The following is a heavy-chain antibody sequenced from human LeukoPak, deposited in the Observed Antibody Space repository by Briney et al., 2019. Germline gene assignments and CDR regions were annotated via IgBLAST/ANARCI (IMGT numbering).Heavy chain of an antibody. V-gene: IGHV1-18*01. CDR1: VYTFTSYG. CDR3: VRATSREAHGPDY. CDR2: IRAYNGNT. D-gene: IGHD1-26*01. Sequence: GASVTVSCKSSVYTFTSYGISWVRQPPGQGLAWMGWIRAYNGNTNYAQQLQGRVTMTTDTSTSTAYMELRSLRSDDTAVYYCVRATSREAHGPDYWGQGTLVTVSS. J-gene: IGHJ4*02.